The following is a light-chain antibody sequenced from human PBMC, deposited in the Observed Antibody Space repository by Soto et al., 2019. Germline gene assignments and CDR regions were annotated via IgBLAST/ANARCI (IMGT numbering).Light chain of an antibody. CDR1: QSVSSN. J-gene: IGKJ4*01. CDR3: QQFSSYPLT. CDR2: GAS. V-gene: IGKV3-20*01. Sequence: IVLTQSPATLSLSPGERATLSCRASQSVSSNLAWYQQKPGQAPRLLIYGASSRATGIPDRFSGSGSGTDFTLTISRLEPEDFAVYYCQQFSSYPLTFGGGTKVDIK.